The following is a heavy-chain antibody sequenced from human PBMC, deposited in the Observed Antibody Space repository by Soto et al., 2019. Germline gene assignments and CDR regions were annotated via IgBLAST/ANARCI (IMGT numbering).Heavy chain of an antibody. CDR3: ARGGNWFDP. CDR1: GFTFTNYW. D-gene: IGHD3-10*01. J-gene: IGHJ5*02. Sequence: EVQLVESGGALVQPGGSLRLSCAASGFTFTNYWMAWVRQAPGKGLEWVAHIDQGGGEKYYVDSVKGRFTISRDNAKNSLYLQMNSLRAEHTALYYCARGGNWFDPWGQGTLVTVSS. CDR2: IDQGGGEK. V-gene: IGHV3-7*05.